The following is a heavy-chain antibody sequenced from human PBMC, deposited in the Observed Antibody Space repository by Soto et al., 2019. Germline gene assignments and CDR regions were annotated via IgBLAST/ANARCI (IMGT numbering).Heavy chain of an antibody. CDR1: GFTFRSYA. CDR3: AKKGPARDAFDL. V-gene: IGHV3-23*01. J-gene: IGHJ3*01. CDR2: ISAGGSNT. Sequence: EVQLLESGGGLVQPGGSLRLSCAVSGFTFRSYAMSWVRQAPGKGPEWVSVISAGGSNTYYAESVKGRFTISRDNSKNTLYLQVNSLRDEDTAVYYCAKKGPARDAFDLWGQGTMVTVST.